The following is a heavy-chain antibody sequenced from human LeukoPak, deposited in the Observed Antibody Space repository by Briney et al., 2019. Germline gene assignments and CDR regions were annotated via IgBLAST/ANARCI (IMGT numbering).Heavy chain of an antibody. CDR1: ADSVSGYY. CDR3: AATIERDYGDTNLHY. Sequence: SETLSLTCTVSADSVSGYYWSWIRQPPGKGLEWIGYMYDRGNINYNPSLKSRVTLSQDMSKNQLSLKLRSVTAADSAAYYCAATIERDYGDTNLHYWGQGILVTVSS. J-gene: IGHJ4*02. D-gene: IGHD4-17*01. V-gene: IGHV4-59*02. CDR2: MYDRGNI.